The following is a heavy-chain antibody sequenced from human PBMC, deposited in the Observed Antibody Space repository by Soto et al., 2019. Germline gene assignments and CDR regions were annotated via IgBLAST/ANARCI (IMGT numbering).Heavy chain of an antibody. V-gene: IGHV3-30-3*01. CDR1: GFTFSSYA. J-gene: IGHJ4*02. D-gene: IGHD2-2*01. Sequence: ESGGGVVQPGRSLRLSCATSGFTFSSYAIHWVRQAPGNGLAWVAVISYDGSNKNYADSVKGRFTISRDNSKNTVDLQMNSLRAEDTSVYYCARDGVGVVPAAIRFDYWGQGTLVTVSS. CDR3: ARDGVGVVPAAIRFDY. CDR2: ISYDGSNK.